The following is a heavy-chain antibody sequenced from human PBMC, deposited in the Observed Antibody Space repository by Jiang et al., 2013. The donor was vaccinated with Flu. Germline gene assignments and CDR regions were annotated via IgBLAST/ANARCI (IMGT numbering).Heavy chain of an antibody. CDR1: GYAFNGLY. CDR3: TRDCGSRGADIFDI. CDR2: INPNNGDT. J-gene: IGHJ3*02. D-gene: IGHD3-16*01. Sequence: GAEVKKPGASVKVSCKASGYAFNGLYMHWVRQAPGQGLEWVGWINPNNGDTRYAQNFQGRVTMTRDTSISTAYMELSSLRSDDTAVYYCTRDCGSRGADIFDIWGQGTMVTVSS. V-gene: IGHV1-2*02.